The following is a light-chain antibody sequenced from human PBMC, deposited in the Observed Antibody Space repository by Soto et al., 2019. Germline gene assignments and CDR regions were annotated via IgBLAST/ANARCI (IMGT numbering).Light chain of an antibody. CDR2: EVS. Sequence: QSVLTQPASVSGSPGQSITISCTGTSSDVGGYNYVSWYQQHPGKAPKLMIYEVSDRPSGVSNRFSGSKSGNTASLTISGLQAEDEADYYCSSFTISNTLVVFGGGTKVTVL. CDR3: SSFTISNTLVV. J-gene: IGLJ3*02. V-gene: IGLV2-14*01. CDR1: SSDVGGYNY.